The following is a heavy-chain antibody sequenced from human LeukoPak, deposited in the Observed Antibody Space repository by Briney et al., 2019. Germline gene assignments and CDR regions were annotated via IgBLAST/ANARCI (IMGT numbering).Heavy chain of an antibody. D-gene: IGHD6-6*01. CDR1: GGSITNTNY. CDR3: AREGGPYRPLDY. Sequence: SETLSLTCGVSGGSITNTNYWTWVRQPPGKGLEWIGEVNLQGSTNYNPSLMGRVAISVDTSENHISLQLSSVTAADTAVYYCAREGGPYRPLDYSGQGTLVTVSS. J-gene: IGHJ4*02. CDR2: VNLQGST. V-gene: IGHV4-4*02.